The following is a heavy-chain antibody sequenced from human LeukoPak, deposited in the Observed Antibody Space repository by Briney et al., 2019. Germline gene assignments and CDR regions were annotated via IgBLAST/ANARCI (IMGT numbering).Heavy chain of an antibody. D-gene: IGHD1-14*01. CDR2: IYYSGST. CDR1: GGSISSYY. J-gene: IGHJ4*02. Sequence: SETLSLTCTVSGGSISSYYWSWIRQPPGKGLEWIGYIYYSGSTNYNPSLKSRVTISVDTSKNQFSLKLSSVTAADTAVYYCARDTGEPAGPPTYYFDYWGQGTLVTVSS. CDR3: ARDTGEPAGPPTYYFDY. V-gene: IGHV4-59*01.